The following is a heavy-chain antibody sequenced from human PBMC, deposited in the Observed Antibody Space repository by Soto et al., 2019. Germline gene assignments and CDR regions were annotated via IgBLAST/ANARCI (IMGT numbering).Heavy chain of an antibody. CDR2: LNTDGRTT. CDR3: AREGVAATAFGYYTDV. J-gene: IGHJ6*03. V-gene: IGHV3-74*01. CDR1: GFSFSSYW. D-gene: IGHD2-15*01. Sequence: ELQLVESGGGLFQPGETLRLSCAASGFSFSSYWMGWVRQAPGKGLVWVSHLNTDGRTTNYAGSVKGRFTISRDNAKNTMYLQMNSLTVEDTAVYYCAREGVAATAFGYYTDVWGKGTKVTVSS.